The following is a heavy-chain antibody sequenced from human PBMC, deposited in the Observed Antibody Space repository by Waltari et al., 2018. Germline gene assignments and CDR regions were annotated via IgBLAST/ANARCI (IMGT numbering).Heavy chain of an antibody. Sequence: QVQLVQSGGEVKKPGASVKVSCKTSGYTFDSYGITWARQAPGQGLGYLGWISTYNGFTNYAQKFQGRVTMTADTSSTTVSMELRSLRSDDTAVYYCARLMRYCSGSTCYPGGWFDPWGQGTLVTVSS. CDR2: ISTYNGFT. CDR3: ARLMRYCSGSTCYPGGWFDP. J-gene: IGHJ5*02. V-gene: IGHV1-18*01. CDR1: GYTFDSYG. D-gene: IGHD2-15*01.